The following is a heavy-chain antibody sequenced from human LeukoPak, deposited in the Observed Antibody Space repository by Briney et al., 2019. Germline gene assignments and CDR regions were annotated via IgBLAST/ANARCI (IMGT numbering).Heavy chain of an antibody. V-gene: IGHV1-18*01. Sequence: ASVKVSCKASGYTFTSYGISGVRQPPGQGLEGMGWISAYNGNTNYAQKLQGRVTMNTDTSTSTAYMELRSLRSDETAVYYLSGVAWLWVSWRFYYWGQGTLVTVSS. D-gene: IGHD2-21*01. CDR2: ISAYNGNT. J-gene: IGHJ4*02. CDR3: SGVAWLWVSWRFYY. CDR1: GYTFTSYG.